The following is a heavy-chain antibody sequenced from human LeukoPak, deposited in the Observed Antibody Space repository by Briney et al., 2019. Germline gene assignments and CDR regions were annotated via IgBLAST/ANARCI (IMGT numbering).Heavy chain of an antibody. J-gene: IGHJ4*02. Sequence: ASVKVSCKASGYTFTGYYMHWVRQAPGQGLEWMGWINPNSGGTNYAQKFQGWVTMTRDTSISTAYMELSRLRSDDTAVYYCVRGGSGWYENFDYWGQGTLVTVSS. V-gene: IGHV1-2*04. CDR2: INPNSGGT. D-gene: IGHD6-19*01. CDR1: GYTFTGYY. CDR3: VRGGSGWYENFDY.